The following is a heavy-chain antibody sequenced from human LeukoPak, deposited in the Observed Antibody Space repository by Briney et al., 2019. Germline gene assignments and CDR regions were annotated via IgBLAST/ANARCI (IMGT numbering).Heavy chain of an antibody. Sequence: ASVKVSCKASGYTFTGYYIHWVRQAPGQGLEWMGWINPNSGGTKYAQKFQGRVTMTRDTSINTAYMELHNLRSDDTAVYYCARGCNGVSCYSGSNWFDTWGLGTLVTVSS. J-gene: IGHJ5*02. CDR2: INPNSGGT. D-gene: IGHD2-15*01. CDR3: ARGCNGVSCYSGSNWFDT. V-gene: IGHV1-2*02. CDR1: GYTFTGYY.